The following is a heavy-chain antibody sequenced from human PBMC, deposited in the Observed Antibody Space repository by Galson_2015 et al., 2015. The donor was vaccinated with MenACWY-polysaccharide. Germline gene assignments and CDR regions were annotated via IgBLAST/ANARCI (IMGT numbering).Heavy chain of an antibody. V-gene: IGHV3-23*01. Sequence: SLRLSCAASGFAFSNHGMAWVRQAPGKGLEWVSVMSRTATTYYSASVKGRFTISRDNSKNTLYLQMNSLRVGDTAVYYCAREGFCSGGTCYYYDYWGQGILVTVSA. CDR3: AREGFCSGGTCYYYDY. J-gene: IGHJ4*02. D-gene: IGHD2-15*01. CDR2: MSRTATT. CDR1: GFAFSNHG.